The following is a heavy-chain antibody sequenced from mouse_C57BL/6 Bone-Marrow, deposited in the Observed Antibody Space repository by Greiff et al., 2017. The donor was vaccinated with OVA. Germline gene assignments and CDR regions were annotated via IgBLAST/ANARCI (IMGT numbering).Heavy chain of an antibody. CDR3: ARHGVLRPFAY. J-gene: IGHJ3*01. D-gene: IGHD1-2*01. CDR2: INSDGGST. Sequence: EVMLVESGGGLVQPGESLKLSCESNEYEFPSHDMSWVRKTPEKRLELVAAINSDGGSTYYPDTMESRVIISSDKTKKTLYMQMSSLRSEDTALYYCARHGVLRPFAYWGQGTLVTVSS. CDR1: EYEFPSHD. V-gene: IGHV5-2*01.